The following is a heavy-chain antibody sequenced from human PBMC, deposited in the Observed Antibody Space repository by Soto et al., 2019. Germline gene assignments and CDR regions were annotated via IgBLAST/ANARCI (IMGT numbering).Heavy chain of an antibody. V-gene: IGHV3-23*01. CDR1: GFSFGRYA. J-gene: IGHJ3*01. Sequence: QLFESGGGLVQPGGSLRLSCVASGFSFGRYAMTWVRQAPGKGLEWVSGTSGSGGDTYYADSVKGRFTISRDNPKNTLYVQMNSLRVEDTAVFYCAKIYDFWSRHHDSFDVWGQGTLVTVSS. D-gene: IGHD3-3*01. CDR2: TSGSGGDT. CDR3: AKIYDFWSRHHDSFDV.